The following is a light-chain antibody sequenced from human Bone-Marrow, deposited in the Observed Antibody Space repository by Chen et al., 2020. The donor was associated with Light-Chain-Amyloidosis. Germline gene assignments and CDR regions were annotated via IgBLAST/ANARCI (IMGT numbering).Light chain of an antibody. CDR1: SSDVGGYNY. CDR3: SSFTSRSTRV. V-gene: IGLV2-14*01. J-gene: IGLJ3*02. CDR2: EVS. Sequence: QSALTQPASVSGSPGQSLTLSCTGTSSDVGGYNYVSWYQHHPGEAPKLMIYEVSHRPSGVSNRFSGSKSGNTASLTISGLQAEDEADYYCSSFTSRSTRVFGGGTKLTVL.